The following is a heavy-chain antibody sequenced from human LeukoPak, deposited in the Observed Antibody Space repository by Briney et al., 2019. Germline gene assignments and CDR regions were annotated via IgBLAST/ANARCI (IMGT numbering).Heavy chain of an antibody. Sequence: SETLSLTCAVYGGSFSGYYWSWIRQPPGKGLEWIGEINHSGSTNYNPSLKSRVTISVDTSKNQFSLKLSSVTAADTAVHYCARDLASSDDAFDIWGQGTMVTVSS. J-gene: IGHJ3*02. CDR3: ARDLASSDDAFDI. D-gene: IGHD6-6*01. V-gene: IGHV4-34*01. CDR1: GGSFSGYY. CDR2: INHSGST.